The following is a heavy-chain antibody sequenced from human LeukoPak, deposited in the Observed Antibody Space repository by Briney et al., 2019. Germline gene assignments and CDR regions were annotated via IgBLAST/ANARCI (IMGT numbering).Heavy chain of an antibody. V-gene: IGHV4-39*01. Sequence: SETLSLTCTVSGGSISSSSYYWGWIRQPPGKGLEWIGSIYYSGSTYYNPSLKSRVTISVDTSKNQFSLKLSSVTAADTAVYYCAAIGSGWYFIDYWGQGTLVTVSS. D-gene: IGHD6-19*01. CDR1: GGSISSSSYY. CDR2: IYYSGST. J-gene: IGHJ4*02. CDR3: AAIGSGWYFIDY.